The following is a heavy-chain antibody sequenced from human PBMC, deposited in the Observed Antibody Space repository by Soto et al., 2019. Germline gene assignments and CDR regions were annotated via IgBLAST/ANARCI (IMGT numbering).Heavy chain of an antibody. CDR3: AKDRGNGDTPNIYSYYGIEV. Sequence: PGGSLRLSCAVSGFSFNAYGMSWVRQAPGKGLEWISFISGGGGTIYYADSVKGRFISSRDNSKSTLYLQMTSLSVDETAVYYCAKDRGNGDTPNIYSYYGIEVWGQGTTVTVSS. J-gene: IGHJ6*02. CDR1: GFSFNAYG. V-gene: IGHV3-23*01. CDR2: ISGGGGTI. D-gene: IGHD2-21*02.